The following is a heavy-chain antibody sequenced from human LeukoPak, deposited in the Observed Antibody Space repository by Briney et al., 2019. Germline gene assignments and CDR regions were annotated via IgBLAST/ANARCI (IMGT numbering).Heavy chain of an antibody. J-gene: IGHJ2*01. CDR2: ISGSGGST. CDR3: AKTGYYYDRSDYYYDRSRYFDL. D-gene: IGHD3-22*01. CDR1: GFTFSSYG. Sequence: GGTLSLSCAASGFTFSSYGMNWVRKAPGKGLEWVSAISGSGGSTYYADSVKGRFTISRDNSKNTLYLQMKSLRAGDTAVYYCAKTGYYYDRSDYYYDRSRYFDLWGGGTLVTVSS. V-gene: IGHV3-23*01.